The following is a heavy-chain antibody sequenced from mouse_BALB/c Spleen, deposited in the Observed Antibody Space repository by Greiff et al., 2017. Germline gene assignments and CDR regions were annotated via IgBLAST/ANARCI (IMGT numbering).Heavy chain of an antibody. CDR2: ISYSGST. D-gene: IGHD1-1*01. Sequence: VQLQQSGPSLVKPSQTLSLTCSVTGDSITSGYWNWIRKFPGNKLEYMGYISYSGSTYYNPSLKSRISITRDTSKNQYYLQLNSVTTEDTATYYCARTFYYYGSSPYAMDYWGQGTSVTVSS. CDR1: GDSITSGY. J-gene: IGHJ4*01. V-gene: IGHV3-8*02. CDR3: ARTFYYYGSSPYAMDY.